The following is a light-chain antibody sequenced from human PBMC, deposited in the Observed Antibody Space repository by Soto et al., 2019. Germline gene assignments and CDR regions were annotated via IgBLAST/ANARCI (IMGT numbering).Light chain of an antibody. CDR1: SSDVGGYNY. CDR2: DVS. V-gene: IGLV2-14*01. J-gene: IGLJ1*01. CDR3: SSYTSSSTLYV. Sequence: QSALTQPASVSGSPGQSITISCTGTSSDVGGYNYVSWYQQHPGKAPKLMIYDVSNRPSGVSNRFSGYKSGNTASLTISGLQAEDEADYYCSSYTSSSTLYVFGTGTKLTGL.